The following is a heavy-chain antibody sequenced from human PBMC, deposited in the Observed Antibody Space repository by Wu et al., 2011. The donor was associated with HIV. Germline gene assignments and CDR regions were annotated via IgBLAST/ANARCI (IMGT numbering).Heavy chain of an antibody. CDR2: IVPIFGTA. CDR3: ARGRELWFGELYFGATFDY. Sequence: QVQLVQSGAEVKKPGSSVKVSCKASGGTFSSYAFSWVRQAPGQGLEWMGEIVPIFGTANYAQKFQGRVTITADTSTSTAHMELSSLRSEDTAVYYCARGRELWFGELYFGATFDYWGQGTLVTVS. D-gene: IGHD3-10*01. CDR1: GGTFSSYA. J-gene: IGHJ4*02. V-gene: IGHV1-69*14.